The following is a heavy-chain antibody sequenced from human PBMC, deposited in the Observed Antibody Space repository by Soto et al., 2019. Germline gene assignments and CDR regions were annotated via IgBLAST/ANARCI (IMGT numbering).Heavy chain of an antibody. D-gene: IGHD3-10*01. J-gene: IGHJ5*02. CDR1: GGSFSGYY. Sequence: QVQLQQWGAGLLKPSETLSLTCAVYGGSFSGYYWSWIRQPPGKGLGWIGEINHSGSTNYNPSLKSRVTISVDTSKNQFSLKLSSVTAADTAVYYCARGRSPGETQPSSWFGPWGQGTLVTVSS. V-gene: IGHV4-34*01. CDR3: ARGRSPGETQPSSWFGP. CDR2: INHSGST.